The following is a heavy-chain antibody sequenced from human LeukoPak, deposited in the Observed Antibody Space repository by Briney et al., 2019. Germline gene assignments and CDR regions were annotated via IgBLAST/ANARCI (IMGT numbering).Heavy chain of an antibody. J-gene: IGHJ4*02. CDR1: GGFISSYY. CDR2: IYTSGTT. D-gene: IGHD2-2*01. CDR3: ARELWVPAAIDY. Sequence: SETLSLTCTVSGGFISSYYWSWIRQPAGKGLEWIGRIYTSGTTNYKPSLKSRVTMSVDTSKNQFSLKLSPVTAADTAVYYCARELWVPAAIDYWGQGTLVTVSS. V-gene: IGHV4-4*07.